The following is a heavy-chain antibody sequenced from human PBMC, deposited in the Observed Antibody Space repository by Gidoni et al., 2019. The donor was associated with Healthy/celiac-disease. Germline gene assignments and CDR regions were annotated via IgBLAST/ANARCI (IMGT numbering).Heavy chain of an antibody. V-gene: IGHV3-53*02. J-gene: IGHJ4*02. CDR2: IYSGGST. CDR3: ARELGGATTPYFDY. D-gene: IGHD1-26*01. CDR1: GFTVSSNY. Sequence: EVQLVETGGGLIQPGGSLRLSCAASGFTVSSNYMSWVRQAPGKGLEWVSVIYSGGSTYYADSVKGRFTISRDNSKNTLYLQMNSLRAEDTAVYYCARELGGATTPYFDYWGQGTLVTVSS.